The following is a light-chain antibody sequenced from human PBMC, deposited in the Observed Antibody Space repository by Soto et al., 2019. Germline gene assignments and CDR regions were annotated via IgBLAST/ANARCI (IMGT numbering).Light chain of an antibody. CDR1: QSVLYNSNNKNY. Sequence: DIVMTQSPDSLTVSLGERATINCKSSQSVLYNSNNKNYLAWYQQKPGQPPKLLIYWASTRESGVPDRFSGSGSGTDFTLTICILQPHGVAVYSCQHYCRTPLTLVGGTRVQI. J-gene: IGKJ4*01. CDR3: QHYCRTPLT. V-gene: IGKV4-1*01. CDR2: WAS.